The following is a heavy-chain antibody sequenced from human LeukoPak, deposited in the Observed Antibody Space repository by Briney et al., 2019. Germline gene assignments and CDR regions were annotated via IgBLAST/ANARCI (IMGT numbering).Heavy chain of an antibody. J-gene: IGHJ2*01. Sequence: PSETLSLTCTLSGGSISSSSYYWGWIRQPPGKGLEWIGSIHYNGSTYYNPSLKSRVTISVDTSKNLLSLKLSSVTAAETALFYCARHGITMIRGRYFDLWGRGTLVTVSS. CDR2: IHYNGST. CDR1: GGSISSSSYY. CDR3: ARHGITMIRGRYFDL. D-gene: IGHD3-10*01. V-gene: IGHV4-39*01.